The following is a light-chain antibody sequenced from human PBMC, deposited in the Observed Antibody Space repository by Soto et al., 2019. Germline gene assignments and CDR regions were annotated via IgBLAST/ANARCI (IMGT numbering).Light chain of an antibody. Sequence: DIQMTQSPSSVSASVGDRVTITCRASHGFSNHLAWFQQKPGKAPKSLIYRASSLHSGVPSKFSGSGSGTDFTITISSLQPEEFATYYCQQYHNYPVTFGGGTKVEIK. CDR2: RAS. CDR1: HGFSNH. V-gene: IGKV1-16*02. J-gene: IGKJ4*01. CDR3: QQYHNYPVT.